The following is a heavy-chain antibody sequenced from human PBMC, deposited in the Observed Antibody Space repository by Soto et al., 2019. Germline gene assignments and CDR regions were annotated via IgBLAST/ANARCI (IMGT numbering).Heavy chain of an antibody. V-gene: IGHV3-30*18. Sequence: QVQLVESGGGVVQPGTSLRLSCAASGFTFSSDGMHWVRQAPGKGLEWVAVISYDGSNIYYADSVKGRFTISSDNSKNPLYLQMNSLRAEDTAVYYCAKDSPRAVAGSGGWFDPWGQGTLVTVSS. D-gene: IGHD6-19*01. CDR2: ISYDGSNI. CDR3: AKDSPRAVAGSGGWFDP. CDR1: GFTFSSDG. J-gene: IGHJ5*02.